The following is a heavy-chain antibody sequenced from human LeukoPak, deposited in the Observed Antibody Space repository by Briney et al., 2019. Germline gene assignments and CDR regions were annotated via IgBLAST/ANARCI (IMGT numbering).Heavy chain of an antibody. Sequence: GGSLRLSCAASGFTFSSYWMSWVRQAPGKGLEWVANIKQDGSEKYYVDSVKGRFTISRDNAKKSLYLQVNSLRAEDTAVYYCARVMLYYYDSSGYYYEGFDYWGQGTLVTVSS. V-gene: IGHV3-7*01. CDR2: IKQDGSEK. CDR3: ARVMLYYYDSSGYYYEGFDY. J-gene: IGHJ4*02. CDR1: GFTFSSYW. D-gene: IGHD3-22*01.